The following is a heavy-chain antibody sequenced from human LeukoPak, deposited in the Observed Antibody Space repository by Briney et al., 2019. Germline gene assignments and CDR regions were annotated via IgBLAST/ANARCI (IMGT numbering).Heavy chain of an antibody. Sequence: SGGSLRLSCAASGFTFDDYGMSWVRQAPGNGLVWVSGINWNGGSTGYADSVKGRFTISRDNAKNSLYLQMNSLRAEDTALYYCARDGGYCSGGSCYSDAFDIWGQGTMVTVSS. D-gene: IGHD2-15*01. J-gene: IGHJ3*02. V-gene: IGHV3-20*04. CDR3: ARDGGYCSGGSCYSDAFDI. CDR2: INWNGGST. CDR1: GFTFDDYG.